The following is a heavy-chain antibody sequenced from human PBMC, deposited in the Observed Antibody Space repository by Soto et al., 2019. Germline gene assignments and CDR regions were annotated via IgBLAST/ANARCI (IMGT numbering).Heavy chain of an antibody. J-gene: IGHJ3*02. CDR2: IRASVGTT. CDR1: GFTFSSYA. Sequence: LRLSCAASGFTFSSYAMNWVRQAPGKGLEWVSAIRASVGTTYYADSVKGRFTISRDNAKNSLYLQMNSLRAEDTAVYYCAIEKMGATSVHVFDIWGQGTMVTVSS. D-gene: IGHD1-26*01. V-gene: IGHV3-23*01. CDR3: AIEKMGATSVHVFDI.